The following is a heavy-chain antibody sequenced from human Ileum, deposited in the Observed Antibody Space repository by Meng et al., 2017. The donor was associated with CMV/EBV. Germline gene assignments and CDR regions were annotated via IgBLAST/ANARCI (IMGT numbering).Heavy chain of an antibody. J-gene: IGHJ4*02. Sequence: QLWGAGLLKPSETLSLTCEVYDASFSDFYWSWTRHLPGKGLELIGEIHPSGSTHYNPSLESRVSISVHMSNNQFSLKVSSVTAADTAVYYCARGQDNHKGGVHWGQGTLVTVSS. D-gene: IGHD1-14*01. CDR3: ARGQDNHKGGVH. V-gene: IGHV4-34*01. CDR2: IHPSGST. CDR1: DASFSDFY.